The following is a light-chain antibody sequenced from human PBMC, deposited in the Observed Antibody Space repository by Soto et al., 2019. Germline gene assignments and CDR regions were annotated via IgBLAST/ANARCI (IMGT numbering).Light chain of an antibody. Sequence: EIGMTQSPATLSVSPGERATLSCRASQSVSRNVAWYQQKPGQAPRLLIHDASTRATGISVRFSGSGSGTEFTLTISSLQSEDCAVYYCQQYNNWLWTFGQGTKVEIK. J-gene: IGKJ1*01. V-gene: IGKV3-15*01. CDR2: DAS. CDR1: QSVSRN. CDR3: QQYNNWLWT.